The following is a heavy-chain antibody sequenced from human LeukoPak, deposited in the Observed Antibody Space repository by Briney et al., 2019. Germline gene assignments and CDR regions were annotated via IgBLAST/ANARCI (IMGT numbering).Heavy chain of an antibody. CDR1: GYTFTSYD. CDR3: ARGKRSGFLNWFDP. V-gene: IGHV1-8*01. J-gene: IGHJ5*02. CDR2: MNPNSGNT. Sequence: ASVKVSCKASGYTFTSYDINWVRQATGQGLEWMGWMNPNSGNTGYAQKFQGRVTMTRNTSISTDYMELSSLRSEDTAVYYCARGKRSGFLNWFDPWGQGTLVTVSS. D-gene: IGHD3-10*01.